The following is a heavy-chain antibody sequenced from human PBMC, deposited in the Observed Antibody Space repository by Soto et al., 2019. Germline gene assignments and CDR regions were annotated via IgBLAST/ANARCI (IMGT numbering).Heavy chain of an antibody. J-gene: IGHJ6*02. V-gene: IGHV4-31*03. CDR2: IYYSGSS. D-gene: IGHD6-13*01. Sequence: SETLSLTCTVSGGSISSGGYYWIWIRQHPGKGLEWIGYIYYSGSSYYNPSLKSRVTISVDTSKNQFSLKLSSVTAADTAVYYCARDQAAAGTYYYGMDVWGQGTTVTVSS. CDR3: ARDQAAAGTYYYGMDV. CDR1: GGSISSGGYY.